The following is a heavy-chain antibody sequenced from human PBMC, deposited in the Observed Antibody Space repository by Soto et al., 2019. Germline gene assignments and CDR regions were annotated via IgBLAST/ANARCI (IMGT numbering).Heavy chain of an antibody. J-gene: IGHJ3*02. V-gene: IGHV3-23*01. CDR1: GFTFNIYA. CDR2: IRGSGGST. Sequence: PGGSLRLSCAASGFTFNIYAMSWVRQAPGKGLEWVSDIRGSGGSTYYADSVKGRFTISRDNSKNTLYLQMNSLRAEDTGVYYCAKGFDAYNPRAFDIWGQGTMVTVSS. CDR3: AKGFDAYNPRAFDI. D-gene: IGHD1-1*01.